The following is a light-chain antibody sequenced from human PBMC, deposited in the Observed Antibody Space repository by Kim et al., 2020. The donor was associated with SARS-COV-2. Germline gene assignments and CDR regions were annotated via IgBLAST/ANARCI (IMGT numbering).Light chain of an antibody. J-gene: IGKJ1*01. Sequence: DSQMTQSPSAMSASVGDRVTITCRASRDIDNFLGWFQQKPGEAPKRLIHAASSLQSGVPSRFSGSRSGTEFTLTISSLQPEDFATYYCVQYATFPRTFGQGTKVDIK. CDR2: AAS. CDR3: VQYATFPRT. V-gene: IGKV1-17*03. CDR1: RDIDNF.